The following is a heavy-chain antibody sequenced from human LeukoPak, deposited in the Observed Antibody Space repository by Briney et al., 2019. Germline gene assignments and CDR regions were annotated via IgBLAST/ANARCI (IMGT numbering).Heavy chain of an antibody. CDR2: IIPIFGTA. V-gene: IGHV1-69*13. CDR3: ASTWGGFDP. CDR1: GYTFTSYD. J-gene: IGHJ5*02. D-gene: IGHD3-16*01. Sequence: SVKVSCKASGYTFTSYDINWVRQATGQGLEWMGGIIPIFGTANYAQKFQGRVTITADESTSTAYMELSSLRSEDTAVYYCASTWGGFDPWGQGTLVTVSS.